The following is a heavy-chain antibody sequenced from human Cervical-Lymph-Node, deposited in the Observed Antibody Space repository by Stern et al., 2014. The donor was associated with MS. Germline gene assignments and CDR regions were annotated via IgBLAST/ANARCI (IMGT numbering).Heavy chain of an antibody. V-gene: IGHV3-9*01. CDR2: ISWISGSL. CDR3: AKDISSGQWEAYYYYGMDV. J-gene: IGHJ6*02. D-gene: IGHD6-19*01. CDR1: GYNFDDYA. Sequence: EVQLVESGGGLVQPGRSLRLSCAGSGYNFDDYAMHWVRQAPGRGLEWVARISWISGSLEYADSVKGRFTVSRDNAKNSLYLQMDSLRAEDTAMYYCAKDISSGQWEAYYYYGMDVWGLGTTVTVSS.